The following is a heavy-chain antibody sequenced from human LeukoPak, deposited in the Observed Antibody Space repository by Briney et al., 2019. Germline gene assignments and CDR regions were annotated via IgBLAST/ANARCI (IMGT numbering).Heavy chain of an antibody. D-gene: IGHD5-18*01. V-gene: IGHV4-59*05. Sequence: SETLSLTCTVSGGSISNYYWTWIRQPPGKGLELIGSIYYSGSTYYSPSLKSRVTISVDTSKNQFSLKLSSVTAADTAVYYCARQGGYSYAFFDYWGQGTLVTVSS. CDR3: ARQGGYSYAFFDY. J-gene: IGHJ4*02. CDR1: GGSISNYY. CDR2: IYYSGST.